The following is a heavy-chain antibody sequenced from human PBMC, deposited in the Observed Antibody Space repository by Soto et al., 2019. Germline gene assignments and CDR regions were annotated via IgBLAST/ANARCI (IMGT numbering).Heavy chain of an antibody. CDR2: MSLDGRNH. J-gene: IGHJ6*02. Sequence: GGSLRLSWAAAGFIFGDYAVHWVRQAPGRGLDWVAFMSLDGRNHYYADSVKGWFSISRDNSRSTLYLQMNSLTTEDTGVYFCARDLTWSDHYFYYGIDIWGQRTPVTVSS. CDR3: ARDLTWSDHYFYYGIDI. D-gene: IGHD3-10*01. CDR1: GFIFGDYA. V-gene: IGHV3-30*04.